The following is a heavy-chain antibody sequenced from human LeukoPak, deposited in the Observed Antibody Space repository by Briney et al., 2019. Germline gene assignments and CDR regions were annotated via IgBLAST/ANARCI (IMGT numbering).Heavy chain of an antibody. CDR3: ARHRRSGVYRTPTYFDY. V-gene: IGHV4-61*02. J-gene: IGHJ4*02. CDR1: GGSISSSGHY. D-gene: IGHD3-3*01. Sequence: SETLSLTCTVSGGSISSSGHYWSWIRQPAGKGLEWIGRTFASGSSNYNPSLKSRVIISLDTSKNQFSLKLSSVTAADTAVYYCARHRRSGVYRTPTYFDYWGQGTLVTVSS. CDR2: TFASGSS.